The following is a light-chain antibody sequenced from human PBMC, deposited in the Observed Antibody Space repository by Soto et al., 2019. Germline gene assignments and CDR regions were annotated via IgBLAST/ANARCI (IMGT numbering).Light chain of an antibody. V-gene: IGLV2-14*01. Sequence: QSALAQPSSVSGSPGQSITISCTGTSTDVGGYNYVSWYQHHPGKGPKLIIYEVNNRPSGVSDRFSGSKSGNKASLTISNLEAEDEADYYCSSYAGSNIYVFGGGTKVTVL. CDR1: STDVGGYNY. CDR2: EVN. CDR3: SSYAGSNIYV. J-gene: IGLJ1*01.